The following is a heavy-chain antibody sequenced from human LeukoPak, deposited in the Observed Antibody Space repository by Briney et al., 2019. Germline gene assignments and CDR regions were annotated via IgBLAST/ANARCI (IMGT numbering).Heavy chain of an antibody. V-gene: IGHV4-39*01. Sequence: PSETLSLTCTVSGGSISSSSYYWGWIRQPPGKGLEWIGSIYYSGSTYYNPSLKSRVTISVDTSKNQFSLKLSSVTAADTAVYYCARVVPMSGHDSSWFDPWGQGTLDTVSS. CDR2: IYYSGST. D-gene: IGHD5-12*01. J-gene: IGHJ5*02. CDR3: ARVVPMSGHDSSWFDP. CDR1: GGSISSSSYY.